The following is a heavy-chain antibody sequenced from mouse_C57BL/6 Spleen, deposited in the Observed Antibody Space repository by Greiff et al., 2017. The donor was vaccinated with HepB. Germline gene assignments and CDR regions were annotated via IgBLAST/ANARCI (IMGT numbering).Heavy chain of an antibody. V-gene: IGHV1-53*01. D-gene: IGHD2-1*01. CDR2: INPSNGGT. CDR1: GYTFPSYW. CDR3: ARSYGKGYAMDY. J-gene: IGHJ4*01. Sequence: QVQLQQPGTELVKPGASVKLSYKASGYTFPSYWMHWVKQRHGQGLEWIGNINPSNGGTNYNEKFKSKATLTVDKSSSTTYMQLSSLTSEDSAVYYCARSYGKGYAMDYCGQGTSVTVSS.